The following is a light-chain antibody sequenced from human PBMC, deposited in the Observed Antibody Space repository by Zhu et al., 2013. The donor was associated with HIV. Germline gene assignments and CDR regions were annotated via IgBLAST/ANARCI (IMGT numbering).Light chain of an antibody. CDR2: GAS. CDR1: QGVGSSY. Sequence: EIVLTQSPGTLSLSPGERVTLSCRASQGVGSSYLAWYQQKPGQAPRLLIYGASSRATGIPDRFSGSGSGTDFTLTISRLEPEDFAVYYCQQYGSSPRTFGEGTQGG. V-gene: IGKV3-20*01. J-gene: IGKJ1*01. CDR3: QQYGSSPRT.